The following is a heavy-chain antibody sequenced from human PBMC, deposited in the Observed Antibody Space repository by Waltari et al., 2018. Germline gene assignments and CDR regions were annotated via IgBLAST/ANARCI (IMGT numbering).Heavy chain of an antibody. CDR2: ISTSGTTI. CDR3: ARALYSHSSGHWFDS. D-gene: IGHD6-19*01. J-gene: IGHJ5*01. CDR1: GFTFSAHA. V-gene: IGHV3-48*03. Sequence: EVQLVESGGGLVQPGGSLRLSCAASGFTFSAHAMNWVRQAPGEGLEWLSYISTSGTTIYYAGSVKGRFTISRDDAKDSLYLHMSSLRADDTAVYYCARALYSHSSGHWFDSWGQGSLVTVSS.